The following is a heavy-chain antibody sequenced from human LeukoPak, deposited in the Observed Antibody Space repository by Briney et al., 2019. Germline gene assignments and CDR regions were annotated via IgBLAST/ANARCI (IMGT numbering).Heavy chain of an antibody. CDR2: ISGSGST. Sequence: GGSLRLSCAASGFTFSSYAMSWVRQAPGKGLEWVSGISGSGSTYYADSVKGRFTISRDNSKNTLYLQMNSLRAEDTAVYYCAKDSPYAYYGSGSYWDYWGQGTLVTVSS. D-gene: IGHD3-10*01. CDR1: GFTFSSYA. V-gene: IGHV3-23*01. J-gene: IGHJ4*02. CDR3: AKDSPYAYYGSGSYWDY.